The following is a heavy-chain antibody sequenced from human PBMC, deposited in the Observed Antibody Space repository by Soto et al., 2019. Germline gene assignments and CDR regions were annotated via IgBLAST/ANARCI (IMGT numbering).Heavy chain of an antibody. CDR3: ARSRITIFGVAAADY. V-gene: IGHV4-39*01. CDR2: IYYSGST. D-gene: IGHD3-3*01. Sequence: SETLSLTCTVSGGSISSSSYYWGWIRQPPGKGLEWIGSIYYSGSTYYNPSLKSRVTISVDTSKNQFSLKLSSVTAADTAVYYCARSRITIFGVAAADYWGQGTLVTVSS. CDR1: GGSISSSSYY. J-gene: IGHJ4*02.